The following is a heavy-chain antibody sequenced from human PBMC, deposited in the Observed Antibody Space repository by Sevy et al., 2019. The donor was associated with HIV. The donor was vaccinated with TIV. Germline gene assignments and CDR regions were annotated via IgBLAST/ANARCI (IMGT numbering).Heavy chain of an antibody. CDR3: ARRYATYYYDSSGYSGAFDI. Sequence: VKVSCKASGGTFSSYAISWVRQAPGQGLEWMGGIIPIFGTANYAQKFRGRVTITADETTSTAYMELSSLRSEDTAVYYCARRYATYYYDSSGYSGAFDIWGQGTMVTVSS. CDR1: GGTFSSYA. J-gene: IGHJ3*02. V-gene: IGHV1-69*13. CDR2: IIPIFGTA. D-gene: IGHD3-22*01.